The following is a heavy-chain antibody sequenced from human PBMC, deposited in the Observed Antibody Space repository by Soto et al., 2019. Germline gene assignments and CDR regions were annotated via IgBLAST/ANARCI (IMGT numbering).Heavy chain of an antibody. CDR1: GFTFSSYA. CDR3: AKGFIVVVTVLRPDDAFDI. V-gene: IGHV3-23*01. J-gene: IGHJ3*02. Sequence: EVQLLESGGRLVQPGGSLRLSCAASGFTFSSYAMNWVRQAPGKGLEWVAGISGGGGSTYYADSVKGRFTISRDTSKNTAYLQLNSLRAEDTAVYYCAKGFIVVVTVLRPDDAFDIWGQGTMVTVSS. D-gene: IGHD2-21*02. CDR2: ISGGGGST.